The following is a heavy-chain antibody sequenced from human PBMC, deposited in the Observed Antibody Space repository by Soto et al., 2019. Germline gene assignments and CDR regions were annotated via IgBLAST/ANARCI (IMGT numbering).Heavy chain of an antibody. D-gene: IGHD6-19*01. CDR2: ISGGST. CDR1: GFTVSSNE. Sequence: GGSLRLSCAASGFTVSSNEMSWVRQAPGKGLEWVSSISGGSTYYADSVKGRFTISRDNSKNTLYLQMNSLRAEDTAVYYCARAPGIAVAGTDYWGQGTLVTVSS. J-gene: IGHJ4*02. V-gene: IGHV3-66*01. CDR3: ARAPGIAVAGTDY.